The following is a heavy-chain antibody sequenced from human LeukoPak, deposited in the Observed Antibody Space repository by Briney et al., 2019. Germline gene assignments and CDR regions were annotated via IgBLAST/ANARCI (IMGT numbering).Heavy chain of an antibody. D-gene: IGHD5-24*01. CDR2: ISTSGGST. J-gene: IGHJ4*02. Sequence: GGSLRLSCAASGFTFSSSAMSWVRQAPGKGLKWVSGISTSGGSTYYSDSVKGQFTISRDNAKESLYLQMNSLRAEDTAVYYCARGIGDGYNYPAAYWGQGTLLTVSS. V-gene: IGHV3-23*01. CDR3: ARGIGDGYNYPAAY. CDR1: GFTFSSSA.